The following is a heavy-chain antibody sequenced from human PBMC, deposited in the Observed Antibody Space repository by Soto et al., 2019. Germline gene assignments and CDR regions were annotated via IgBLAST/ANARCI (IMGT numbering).Heavy chain of an antibody. D-gene: IGHD6-19*01. CDR2: ISSNGGST. Sequence: GGSPRLSCSASGFTFSSYAMHWVRQAPGKGLEYVSAISSNGGSTYYADSVKGRFTISRDNSKNTLYLQMSSLRAEDTAVYYCVKAPYSSGWYSWFDYWGQGTLVTVSS. V-gene: IGHV3-64D*08. CDR3: VKAPYSSGWYSWFDY. J-gene: IGHJ4*02. CDR1: GFTFSSYA.